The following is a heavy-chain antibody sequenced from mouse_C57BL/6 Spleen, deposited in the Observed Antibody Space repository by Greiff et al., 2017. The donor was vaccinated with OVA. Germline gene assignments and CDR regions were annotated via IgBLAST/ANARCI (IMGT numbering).Heavy chain of an antibody. CDR2: ISYDGSN. Sequence: DVQLQESGPGLVKPSQSLSLTCSVTGYSITSGYYWNWIRQFPGNKLEWMGYISYDGSNNYNPSLKNRISITRDTSKNQFFLKLNSVTTEDTATYYCARGGVYDYDGAWFAYWGQGTLVTVSA. D-gene: IGHD2-4*01. J-gene: IGHJ3*01. CDR3: ARGGVYDYDGAWFAY. CDR1: GYSITSGYY. V-gene: IGHV3-6*01.